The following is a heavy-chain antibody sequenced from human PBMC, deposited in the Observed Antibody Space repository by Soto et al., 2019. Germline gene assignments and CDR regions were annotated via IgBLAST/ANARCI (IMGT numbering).Heavy chain of an antibody. Sequence: SVKVSCKASGGTFSSYAISWVRQAPGQGLEWMGGIIPIFGTANYAQKFQGRVTITADESTSTAYMELSSLRSEDTAVYYCANDFWSGPGNWFDPWVQGTLVTVSS. J-gene: IGHJ5*02. CDR3: ANDFWSGPGNWFDP. D-gene: IGHD3-3*01. CDR1: GGTFSSYA. CDR2: IIPIFGTA. V-gene: IGHV1-69*13.